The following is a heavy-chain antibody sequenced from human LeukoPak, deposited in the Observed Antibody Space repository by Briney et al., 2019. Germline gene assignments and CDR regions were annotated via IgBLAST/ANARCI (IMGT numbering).Heavy chain of an antibody. D-gene: IGHD3-22*01. Sequence: PGGSLRLSCAASGFTFSSYSMNWVRQAPGKGLVWVSSISSSSSYIYYADSVKGRFTISRDNAKNSLNLQMNSLRAEDTAVYYCARGGDYYDSSGYYYKFLDYWGQGTLVTVSS. V-gene: IGHV3-21*01. CDR1: GFTFSSYS. CDR2: ISSSSSYI. J-gene: IGHJ4*02. CDR3: ARGGDYYDSSGYYYKFLDY.